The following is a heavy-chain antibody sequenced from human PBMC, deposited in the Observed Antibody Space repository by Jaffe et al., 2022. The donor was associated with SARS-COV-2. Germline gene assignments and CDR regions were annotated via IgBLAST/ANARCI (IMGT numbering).Heavy chain of an antibody. Sequence: VQLVESGGGVVQPGRSLRLSCAASGFAFSTYAMHWVRQAPGRGLERVSLISASGGSTNYADSVKGRISISRDNSKNTLSVQMNSLRAEDTAVYFCAKFTILFFGVRGQGTTVTVSS. CDR1: GFAFSTYA. CDR2: ISASGGST. V-gene: IGHV3-23*04. CDR3: AKFTILFFGV. J-gene: IGHJ6*02. D-gene: IGHD3-10*01.